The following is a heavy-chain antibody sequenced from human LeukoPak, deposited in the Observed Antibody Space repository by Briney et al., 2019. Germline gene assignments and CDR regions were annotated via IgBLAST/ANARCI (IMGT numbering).Heavy chain of an antibody. D-gene: IGHD6-6*01. CDR3: ARDRPYYYYYYYMDV. Sequence: PSETLSLTCAVYGGSFSGYYWSWIRQPPGKGLEWIGEINHSGSTNYNPSLKSRVTISVDTSKNQFSLKLSSVTAADTAVYYCARDRPYYYYYYYMDVWGKGTTVTVSS. CDR2: INHSGST. CDR1: GGSFSGYY. J-gene: IGHJ6*03. V-gene: IGHV4-34*01.